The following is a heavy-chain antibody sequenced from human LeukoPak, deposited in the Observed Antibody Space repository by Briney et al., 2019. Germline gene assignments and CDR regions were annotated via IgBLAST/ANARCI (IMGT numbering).Heavy chain of an antibody. Sequence: GGSLRLSCAASGFTFSSYSMNWARQAPGKGLEWVSYISSSSSTIYYADSVKGRFTISRDNAKNSLYLQMNSLRAEDTAVYYCARDTLFDYWGQGTLVTVSS. V-gene: IGHV3-48*04. J-gene: IGHJ4*02. CDR1: GFTFSSYS. CDR2: ISSSSSTI. CDR3: ARDTLFDY.